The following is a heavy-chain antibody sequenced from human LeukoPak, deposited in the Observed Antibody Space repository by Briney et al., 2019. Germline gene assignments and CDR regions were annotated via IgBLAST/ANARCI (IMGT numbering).Heavy chain of an antibody. J-gene: IGHJ5*02. CDR2: IYSDGST. Sequence: GGSLRLSCAASGFTVSSNYMSWVRQAPGKGLEWVSVIYSDGSTYYTDSVKGRFTISRDNSKNTLYLQMNSLRAEDTAVYYCARDFDPRQLDPWGQGTLVTVSS. D-gene: IGHD3-3*01. CDR3: ARDFDPRQLDP. V-gene: IGHV3-66*02. CDR1: GFTVSSNY.